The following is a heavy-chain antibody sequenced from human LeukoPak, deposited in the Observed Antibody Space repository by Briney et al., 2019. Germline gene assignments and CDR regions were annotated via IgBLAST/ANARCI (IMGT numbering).Heavy chain of an antibody. CDR3: AREDGTVTAFDY. V-gene: IGHV3-30*04. CDR1: GFTFSSYA. J-gene: IGHJ4*02. CDR2: ISYDGSNK. Sequence: GGSLRLSCAASGFTFSSYAMHWVRQAPGKGLEWVAVISYDGSNKYYADSVKGRFTISRDNSKNTLYLQMNSLGAEDTAVYYCAREDGTVTAFDYWGQGTLVTVSS. D-gene: IGHD2-21*02.